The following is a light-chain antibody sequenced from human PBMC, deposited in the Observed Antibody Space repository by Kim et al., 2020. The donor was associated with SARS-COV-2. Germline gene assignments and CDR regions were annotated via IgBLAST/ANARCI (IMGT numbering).Light chain of an antibody. J-gene: IGLJ2*01. V-gene: IGLV7-43*01. CDR3: LLYYGGAVV. CDR1: TGAVTSGYY. CDR2: STS. Sequence: PGGTVTLTCASSTGAVTSGYYPNWFQQKPGQAPRALIYSTSNKRSWTPARFSGSLLGGKAALTLSGVQPEDEAEYYCLLYYGGAVVFGGGTQLTVL.